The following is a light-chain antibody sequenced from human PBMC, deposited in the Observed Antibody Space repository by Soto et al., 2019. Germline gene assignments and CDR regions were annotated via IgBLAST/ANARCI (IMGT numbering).Light chain of an antibody. Sequence: ETVLTQSPGTLSLSPGERATLFCRASRSVSSSYLAWYQQKPGKAPRLLIYGASSRATGIPDRFSGSGSGTDFTLTISRLEPEDFAVYYCQHYGSSPPSWTFGQGTKVEI. CDR2: GAS. CDR3: QHYGSSPPSWT. J-gene: IGKJ1*01. CDR1: RSVSSSY. V-gene: IGKV3-20*01.